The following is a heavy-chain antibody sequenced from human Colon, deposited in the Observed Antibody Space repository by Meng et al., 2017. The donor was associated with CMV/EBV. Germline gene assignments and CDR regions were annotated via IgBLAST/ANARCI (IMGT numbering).Heavy chain of an antibody. V-gene: IGHV4-34*01. J-gene: IGHJ4*01. D-gene: IGHD2-2*01. CDR2: SYYTGST. CDR3: ARATKSSCWEVLDY. Sequence: QVQLQQWGAGLLKPSETLSLTCDFDGESFSGYYWTWIRQPPGRGLGWIGESYYTGSTNYSPSLKSRVTISLDTSKNQFSLKLNSVTAADTAVYYCARATKSSCWEVLDYWGHGTLVTVSS. CDR1: GESFSGYY.